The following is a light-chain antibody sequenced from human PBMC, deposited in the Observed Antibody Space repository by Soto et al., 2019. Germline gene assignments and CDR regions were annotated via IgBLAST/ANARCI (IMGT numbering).Light chain of an antibody. Sequence: DIQVTQSPSTLSASVGDSVTISCRASQIISNWLAWYQQKPGKAPKLLIYKASTLESGVPSRFSGSGSGTDFTLTISSLQPEDFATYYCQPYNTFLLTFGPGTRVDIK. CDR3: QPYNTFLLT. CDR1: QIISNW. CDR2: KAS. J-gene: IGKJ3*01. V-gene: IGKV1-5*03.